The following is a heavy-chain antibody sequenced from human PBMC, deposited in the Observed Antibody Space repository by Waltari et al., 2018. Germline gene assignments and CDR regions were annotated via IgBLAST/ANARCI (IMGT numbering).Heavy chain of an antibody. Sequence: GGLVQPGRSLRLSCAASGFTFDDYAMHWVRQAPGKGLEWVSGISWNSGSIGYADSVKGRFTISRDNAKNSLYLQMNSLRAEDTALYYCAKSPVAYYYYMDVWGKGTTVTVSS. CDR2: ISWNSGSI. V-gene: IGHV3-9*01. CDR1: GFTFDDYA. CDR3: AKSPVAYYYYMDV. J-gene: IGHJ6*03. D-gene: IGHD6-19*01.